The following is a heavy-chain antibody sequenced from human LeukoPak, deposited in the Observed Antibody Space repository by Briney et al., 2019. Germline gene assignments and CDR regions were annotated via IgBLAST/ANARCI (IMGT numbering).Heavy chain of an antibody. D-gene: IGHD3-10*01. CDR2: INPNSGGT. V-gene: IGHV1-2*02. CDR1: GYTFTGYY. CDR3: ARGGVRGVIFY. Sequence: GASVKVSCKASGYTFTGYYMHWVRQAPGQGLEWMGWINPNSGGTNYAQKFQGRVAMTRDTSTSTVYMELSSLRSEDTAVYYCARGGVRGVIFYWGQGTLVTVSS. J-gene: IGHJ4*02.